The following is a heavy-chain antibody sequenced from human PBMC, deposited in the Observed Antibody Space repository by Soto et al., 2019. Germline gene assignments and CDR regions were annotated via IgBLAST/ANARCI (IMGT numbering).Heavy chain of an antibody. J-gene: IGHJ4*02. CDR1: GYTFTGYY. Sequence: GASVKVSCKASGYTFTGYYMHWVRQAPGQGLEWMGWINPNSGGTNYAQKFQGWVTMTRDTSISTAYMELSRLRSDDTAVYYCARSSGYQTWDFDYWGQGTLVTVSS. CDR3: ARSSGYQTWDFDY. V-gene: IGHV1-2*04. D-gene: IGHD6-19*01. CDR2: INPNSGGT.